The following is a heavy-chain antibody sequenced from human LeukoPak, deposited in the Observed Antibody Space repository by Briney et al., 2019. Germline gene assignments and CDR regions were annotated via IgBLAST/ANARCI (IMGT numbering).Heavy chain of an antibody. V-gene: IGHV4-59*01. CDR2: IYYSGPT. CDR3: ARYGMTSATAWGFDY. J-gene: IGHJ4*02. CDR1: GGSISSYY. D-gene: IGHD4-17*01. Sequence: PSETLSLTCTVSGGSISSYYWNWIRQPPGKGLEWIGYIYYSGPTNYNPSLKSRVTISVDTSKKQFSLKLSSVTAADTAVYYCARYGMTSATAWGFDYWGQGTLVTVSS.